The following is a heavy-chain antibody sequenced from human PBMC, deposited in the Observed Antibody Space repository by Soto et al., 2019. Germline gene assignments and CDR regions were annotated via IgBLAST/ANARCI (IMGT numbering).Heavy chain of an antibody. CDR1: GFTFSSYS. CDR3: AREDDYLNWFDP. CDR2: ISSSSSTI. Sequence: EVQLVESGGGLVQPGGSLRLSCAASGFTFSSYSMNWVRQAPGKGLEWVSYISSSSSTIYYADSVKGRFTISRDNAKNALYLQLNSLRAEDTAVYYCAREDDYLNWFDPWGQGTLVTVSS. J-gene: IGHJ5*02. D-gene: IGHD4-17*01. V-gene: IGHV3-48*01.